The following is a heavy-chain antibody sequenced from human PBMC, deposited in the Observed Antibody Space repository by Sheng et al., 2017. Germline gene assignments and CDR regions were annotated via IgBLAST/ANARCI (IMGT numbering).Heavy chain of an antibody. Sequence: EVQLVESGGGLVQPGRSLRLSCTASGFTFGDYAMSWVRQAPGKGLEWVGFIRSKAYGGTTEYAASVKGRFTISRDDSKSIAYLQMNSLKTEDTAVYYCTRALGGGDCESGYWGQGTLVTVSS. CDR3: TRALGGGDCESGY. V-gene: IGHV3-49*04. CDR2: IRSKAYGGTT. J-gene: IGHJ4*02. CDR1: GFTFGDYA. D-gene: IGHD2-21*02.